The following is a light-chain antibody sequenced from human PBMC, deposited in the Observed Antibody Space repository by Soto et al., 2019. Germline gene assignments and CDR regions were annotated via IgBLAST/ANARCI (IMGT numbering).Light chain of an antibody. J-gene: IGLJ1*01. CDR2: VDTGGIGG. CDR3: GADHGSGSNFDDV. V-gene: IGLV9-49*01. Sequence: QSVLTQPPSASASLGASVTLTCTLSSGYSDYKVDWYQQRPGKGPRFVMRVDTGGIGGSKGDGIPERFSVLGSGLNRYLTIKNIQEEDESDYHCGADHGSGSNFDDVFGTGTKLTV. CDR1: SGYSDYK.